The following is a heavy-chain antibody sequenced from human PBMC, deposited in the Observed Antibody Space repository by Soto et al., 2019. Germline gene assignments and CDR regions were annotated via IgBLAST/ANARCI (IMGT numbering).Heavy chain of an antibody. CDR2: IIPILGIA. D-gene: IGHD5-12*01. CDR3: ASNGGYSGYDTSMDV. CDR1: AGTFSSYT. J-gene: IGHJ6*03. V-gene: IGHV1-69*02. Sequence: QVQLVQSGAEVKKPGSSVKVSCKASAGTFSSYTISWVRQAPGQGLEWLGRIIPILGIAHYAQKLQGRVTFTADKSTSTAYMELSSLRSEDTAVYYCASNGGYSGYDTSMDVWGKGTTVTVSS.